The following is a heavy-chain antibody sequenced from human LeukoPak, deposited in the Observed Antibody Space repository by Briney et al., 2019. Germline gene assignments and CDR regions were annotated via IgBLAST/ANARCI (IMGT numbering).Heavy chain of an antibody. CDR1: DGSISSYY. J-gene: IGHJ4*02. D-gene: IGHD4-23*01. Sequence: PSDLLSFTSTVSDGSISSYYWTWLRQPPGEGLEWTGDIYYSGSTNYNRSLNGQVTISMDTSQNQFSLKLSSVTAADTGVYYCASYGGSYFDYWGQGTLVTVSS. CDR2: IYYSGST. V-gene: IGHV4-59*07. CDR3: ASYGGSYFDY.